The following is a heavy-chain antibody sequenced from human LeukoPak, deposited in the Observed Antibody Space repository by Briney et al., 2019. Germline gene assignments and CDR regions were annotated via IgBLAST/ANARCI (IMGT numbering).Heavy chain of an antibody. D-gene: IGHD1-14*01. J-gene: IGHJ5*02. CDR2: ISNSGDTI. CDR1: RLTFGDFSDYY. V-gene: IGHV3-11*04. CDR3: VITAGRAGATDH. Sequence: GGSLRLSCAASRLTFGDFSDYYMSWIRQTPGKGLEWLSYISNSGDTIYYADSEKGRFTISRDNAKKSLFLQMDGLRVEDTAVYYCVITAGRAGATDHWGQGALVTVSS.